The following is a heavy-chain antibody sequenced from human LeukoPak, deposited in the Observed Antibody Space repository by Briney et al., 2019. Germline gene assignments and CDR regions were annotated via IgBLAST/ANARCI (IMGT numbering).Heavy chain of an antibody. CDR1: GGSTSSSSYY. Sequence: SETLSLTCTVSGGSTSSSSYYWGWIRQPPGKGLEWIGSIYYSGSTDYNPSLKSRVTISVDTSKNQFSLKLSSVTAADTAVYYCARDLGYSRSSAYYYGMDVWGQGTTVTVSS. J-gene: IGHJ6*02. CDR3: ARDLGYSRSSAYYYGMDV. V-gene: IGHV4-39*07. CDR2: IYYSGST. D-gene: IGHD6-6*01.